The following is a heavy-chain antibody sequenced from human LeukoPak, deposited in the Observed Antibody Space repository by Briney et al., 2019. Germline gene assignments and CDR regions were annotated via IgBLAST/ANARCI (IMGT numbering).Heavy chain of an antibody. D-gene: IGHD2-2*01. CDR1: GYTFTGYY. J-gene: IGHJ6*02. V-gene: IGHV1-2*02. Sequence: ASVKVSCKAPGYTFTGYYMHWVRQAPGQGLEWMGWINPNSGGTNYAQKFQGRVTMTRDTSISAAYMELSRLRSDDTAVYYCARDSSTSYYYYGMDVWGQGTTVTVSS. CDR2: INPNSGGT. CDR3: ARDSSTSYYYYGMDV.